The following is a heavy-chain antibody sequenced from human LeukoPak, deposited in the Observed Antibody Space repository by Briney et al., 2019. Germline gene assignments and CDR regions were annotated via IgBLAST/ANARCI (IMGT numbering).Heavy chain of an antibody. CDR2: INGDGSGT. CDR1: VFTFSTYW. J-gene: IGHJ4*01. Sequence: GVSLRLSCAASVFTFSTYWMLWVRQVPGKGLVWVSRINGDGSGTSYADPVKGRFTISRDNAKNTLYLQMSSLRDEDTAVYYCERQQSGWSFDYWGHGTLVTVSS. V-gene: IGHV3-74*01. D-gene: IGHD2-15*01. CDR3: ERQQSGWSFDY.